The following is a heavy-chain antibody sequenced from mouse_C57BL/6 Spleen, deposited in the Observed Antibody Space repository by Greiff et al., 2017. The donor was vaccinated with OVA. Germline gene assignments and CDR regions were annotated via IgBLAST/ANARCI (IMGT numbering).Heavy chain of an antibody. CDR3: ARGVGTNFDY. CDR2: IYPGDGDT. J-gene: IGHJ2*01. Sequence: QVQLKQSGPELVKPGASVKISCKASGYAFSSSWMNWVKQRPGKGLEWIGRIYPGDGDTNYNGKFKGKATLTADKSSSTAYMQLSSLTSEDSAVYFCARGVGTNFDYWGQVTTLTVSS. CDR1: GYAFSSSW. D-gene: IGHD4-1*01. V-gene: IGHV1-82*01.